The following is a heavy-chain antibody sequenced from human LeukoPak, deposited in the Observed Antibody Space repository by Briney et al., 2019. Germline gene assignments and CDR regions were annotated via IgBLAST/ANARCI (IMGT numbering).Heavy chain of an antibody. V-gene: IGHV1-8*01. J-gene: IGHJ4*02. CDR2: MNPNSGNT. CDR3: ARGPKQWRKYYFDY. CDR1: GYTFTSYD. Sequence: GASVKVSCKASGYTFTSYDINWVRQATGQGLEWMGWMNPNSGNTGYAQKFQGRVTMTRNTSISTAYMELSSLRSEDTAVYYCARGPKQWRKYYFDYWGQGTLVTVSS. D-gene: IGHD6-19*01.